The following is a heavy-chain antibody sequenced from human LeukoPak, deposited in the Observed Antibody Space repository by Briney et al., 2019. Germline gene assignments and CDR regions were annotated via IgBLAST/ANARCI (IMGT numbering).Heavy chain of an antibody. J-gene: IGHJ4*02. CDR1: GGSFSGYY. V-gene: IGHV4-34*01. CDR3: ARGFSITGTTLDY. D-gene: IGHD1-7*01. Sequence: SETLSLTCAVYGGSFSGYYWSWIRQPPGKGLEWIGEINHSGSTNYNPSLKSRVTISVDTSKNQLSLKLSSVTAADTAVYYCARGFSITGTTLDYWGQGTLVTVSS. CDR2: INHSGST.